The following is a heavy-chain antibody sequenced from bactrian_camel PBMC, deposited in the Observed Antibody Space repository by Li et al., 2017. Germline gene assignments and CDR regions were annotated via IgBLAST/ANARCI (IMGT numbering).Heavy chain of an antibody. CDR3: ATDPYLPWEYNY. Sequence: HVQLVESGGGSVQAGGSLRLACAASGYTASSLYCMAWFRQSPRNEREGVALIHSDGSTSYADSVKGRFTISRDNALNTLYLQMNSLRSEDTALYYCATDPYLPWEYNYWGQGTQVTVS. D-gene: IGHD1*01. CDR1: GYTASSLYC. V-gene: IGHV3S1*01. CDR2: IHSDGST. J-gene: IGHJ4*01.